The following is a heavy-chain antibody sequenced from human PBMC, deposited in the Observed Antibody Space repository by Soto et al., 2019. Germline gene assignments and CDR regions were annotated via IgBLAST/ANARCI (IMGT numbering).Heavy chain of an antibody. V-gene: IGHV1-18*01. Sequence: QVQLVQSGAEVKKPGASVKVSCKASGYTFTNYAFSWVRQAPGQGLEWMGWISAYNGNTNYPQKIQGRVTMTTDTSTSTAYMELRSLRADDTAVYYCARDLAAAGAFDCWGQGTLVTVSS. J-gene: IGHJ4*02. CDR2: ISAYNGNT. CDR1: GYTFTNYA. CDR3: ARDLAAAGAFDC. D-gene: IGHD6-13*01.